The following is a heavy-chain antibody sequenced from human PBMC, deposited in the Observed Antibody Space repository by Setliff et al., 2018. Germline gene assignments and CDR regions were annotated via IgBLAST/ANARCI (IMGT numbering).Heavy chain of an antibody. CDR2: IYNSGST. Sequence: SETLSLTCTVSGGSISSYYWSWIRQPAGKGLEWIGRIYNSGSTNYNPSLKSRVTMSVDTSKNQFSLKLSSVTAADTAVYYCARDSRGNPPNYMDVWGKGTTVTVSS. CDR3: ARDSRGNPPNYMDV. J-gene: IGHJ6*03. V-gene: IGHV4-4*07. CDR1: GGSISSYY.